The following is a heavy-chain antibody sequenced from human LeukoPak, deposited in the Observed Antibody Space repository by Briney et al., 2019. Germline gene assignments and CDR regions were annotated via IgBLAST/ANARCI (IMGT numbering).Heavy chain of an antibody. Sequence: ASVKVSCKASGGTFSSYAISWVRQAPGQGLEWMGWISAYNGNTNYAQKLQGRVTMTTDTSTSTAYMELRSLRSDDTAVYYCARYDYGDYHFDYWGQGTLVTVSS. CDR3: ARYDYGDYHFDY. J-gene: IGHJ4*02. D-gene: IGHD4-17*01. CDR2: ISAYNGNT. CDR1: GGTFSSYA. V-gene: IGHV1-18*01.